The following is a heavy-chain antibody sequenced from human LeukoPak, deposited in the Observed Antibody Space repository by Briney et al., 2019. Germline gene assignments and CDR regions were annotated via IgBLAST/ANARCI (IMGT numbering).Heavy chain of an antibody. CDR3: ARDPYSGSYGDYYYYYMDV. V-gene: IGHV3-21*01. D-gene: IGHD1-26*01. CDR1: GFTFSSYA. Sequence: GGSLRLSCAASGFTFSSYAMSWVRQAPGKGLEWVSSITSSGTYIYYADSVKGRFTISRDNAKNSLYLQMNSLRPEDTAVYYCARDPYSGSYGDYYYYYMDVWGKGTTVTISS. CDR2: ITSSGTYI. J-gene: IGHJ6*03.